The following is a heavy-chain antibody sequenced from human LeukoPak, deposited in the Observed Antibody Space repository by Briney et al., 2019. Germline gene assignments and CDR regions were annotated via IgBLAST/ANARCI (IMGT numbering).Heavy chain of an antibody. D-gene: IGHD5/OR15-5a*01. J-gene: IGHJ4*02. CDR3: ARSVSGVWLFDY. CDR2: SSSDETYK. Sequence: GGSLRLSCAASGFPFTVYPTHWARQAPGKGLEWVSVSSSDETYKFYAGSVRGRFTISRDNSKNRLYLQMSDLRAEDTAVYFCARSVSGVWLFDYWGRGTLVTVSS. CDR1: GFPFTVYP. V-gene: IGHV3-30-3*01.